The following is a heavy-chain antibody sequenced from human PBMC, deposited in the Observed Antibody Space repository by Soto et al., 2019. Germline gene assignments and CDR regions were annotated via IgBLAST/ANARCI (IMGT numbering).Heavy chain of an antibody. CDR1: GGTFSSYA. Sequence: QVQLVQSGAEVKKPGSSVKVSCKASGGTFSSYAISWVRQAPGQGLEWMGGIIPIFGTANYAQKFHGRITIIADESTSTAYMELSSLRSEDTAVYYCARDNIVVVVAATYGRDVWGQGTTVTVSS. J-gene: IGHJ6*02. CDR3: ARDNIVVVVAATYGRDV. CDR2: IIPIFGTA. V-gene: IGHV1-69*01. D-gene: IGHD2-15*01.